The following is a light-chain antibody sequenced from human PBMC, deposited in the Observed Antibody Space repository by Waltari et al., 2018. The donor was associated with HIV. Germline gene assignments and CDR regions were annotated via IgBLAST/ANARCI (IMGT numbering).Light chain of an antibody. Sequence: QSALTQPRSVSGSPGQSVTISCTGTSSTGGGYKFDSWYQHHPGKAPQLMIFDVNKRPSGVPDRFSCSKSGNTASLTISGLQAEDEADYDCCSYAGNYTFVFGGGTKLTVL. CDR2: DVN. CDR3: CSYAGNYTFV. J-gene: IGLJ2*01. CDR1: SSTGGGYKF. V-gene: IGLV2-11*01.